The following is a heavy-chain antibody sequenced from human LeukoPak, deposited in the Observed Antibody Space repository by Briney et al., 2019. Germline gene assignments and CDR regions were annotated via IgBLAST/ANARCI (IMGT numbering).Heavy chain of an antibody. J-gene: IGHJ4*02. CDR3: ARDSYSSSSPY. CDR1: GFTVSSNY. CDR2: IYSGGST. V-gene: IGHV3-66*01. D-gene: IGHD6-13*01. Sequence: GGSLRLSCAASGFTVSSNYMSWVRQAPGKGLERVSVIYSGGSTYYADSVKGRFTISRDNSKNTLYLQMNSLRAEDTAVYYCARDSYSSSSPYWGQGTLVTVSS.